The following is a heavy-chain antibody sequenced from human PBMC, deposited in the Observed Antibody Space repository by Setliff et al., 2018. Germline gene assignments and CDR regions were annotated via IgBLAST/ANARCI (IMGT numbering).Heavy chain of an antibody. V-gene: IGHV3-15*07. CDR3: ARVYCRHRCLVESYMDV. Sequence: GGSLRLSCAASGLSFSDAWMNWVRLVPGKGLEWVGRIKSRGGSATVHYAAPVQGRFTISREDSKDTLYLQMNSLKTEDTAVYFCARVYCRHRCLVESYMDVWGTGTTVTVSS. CDR1: GLSFSDAW. J-gene: IGHJ6*03. D-gene: IGHD3-16*01. CDR2: IKSRGGSATV.